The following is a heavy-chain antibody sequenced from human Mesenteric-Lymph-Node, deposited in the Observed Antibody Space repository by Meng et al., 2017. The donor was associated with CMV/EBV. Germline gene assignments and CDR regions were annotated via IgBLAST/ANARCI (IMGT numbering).Heavy chain of an antibody. CDR3: AKVSSSHVYFDS. J-gene: IGHJ4*02. CDR2: IYSGGITT. V-gene: IGHV3-23*03. CDR1: GFTFNTYA. D-gene: IGHD6-13*01. Sequence: GESLKISCAASGFTFNTYAMTWVRQAPGKGLEWVSLIYSGGITTYYTDSVKGRFTISRDSSKNTLFLQMNSLRAEDTAIYYCAKVSSSHVYFDSWGEGALVTVSS.